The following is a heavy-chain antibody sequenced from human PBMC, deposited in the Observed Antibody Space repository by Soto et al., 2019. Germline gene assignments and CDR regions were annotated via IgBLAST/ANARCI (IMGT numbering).Heavy chain of an antibody. CDR3: ASTYDYIWGSYC. D-gene: IGHD3-16*01. CDR2: ISGGGDTT. CDR1: GFTFNNYA. J-gene: IGHJ4*02. Sequence: EVQLLESGGGLVQPGGSLRLSCAASGFTFNNYAMSWVRQPPGKGLEWVSAISGGGDTTYYADSVKGRFTISRDNSRNTLYLQMHTLRAEDTDVYYCASTYDYIWGSYCWGQGTLVTVSS. V-gene: IGHV3-23*01.